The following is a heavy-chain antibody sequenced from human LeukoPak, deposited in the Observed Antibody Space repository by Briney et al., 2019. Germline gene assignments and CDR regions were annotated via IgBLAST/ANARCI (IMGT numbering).Heavy chain of an antibody. CDR2: MSYDGSNK. Sequence: GGSLRLSCAASGFTFSSYAMHWVRQAPGKGLEWVAVMSYDGSNKYYADSVKGRFTISRDNSKNTLYLQMNSLRAEDTAVYYCARVGDPGFGYYYYYMDVWGKGTTVTVSS. D-gene: IGHD3-16*01. V-gene: IGHV3-30*01. CDR3: ARVGDPGFGYYYYYMDV. J-gene: IGHJ6*03. CDR1: GFTFSSYA.